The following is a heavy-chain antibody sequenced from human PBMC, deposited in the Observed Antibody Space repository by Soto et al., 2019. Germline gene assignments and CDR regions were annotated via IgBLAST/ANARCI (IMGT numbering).Heavy chain of an antibody. CDR2: ISTYNGNT. CDR3: ARVRYDFWSGYYRVAACCS. V-gene: IGHV1-18*04. Sequence: ASVKVSCKASGYTFTRYGISWVRQAPGQGLEWLGWISTYNGNTNYAQKLQGRVTMTTDTSTSTAYMELRSLRSDDTAVYYCARVRYDFWSGYYRVAACCSWGKETRFTVSS. J-gene: IGHJ6*04. CDR1: GYTFTRYG. D-gene: IGHD3-3*01.